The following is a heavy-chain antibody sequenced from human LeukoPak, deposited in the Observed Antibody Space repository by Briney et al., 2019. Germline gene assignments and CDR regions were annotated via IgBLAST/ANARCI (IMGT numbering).Heavy chain of an antibody. Sequence: SVKVSRKASGYTFTSYAISWVRQAPGQGLEWMGRIIPILGIANYAQKFQGRVTITADKSTSTAYMELSSLRSEDTAVYYCARRGGAVAKGWYFDLWGRGTLVTVSS. V-gene: IGHV1-69*04. J-gene: IGHJ2*01. CDR1: GYTFTSYA. CDR2: IIPILGIA. CDR3: ARRGGAVAKGWYFDL. D-gene: IGHD3-16*01.